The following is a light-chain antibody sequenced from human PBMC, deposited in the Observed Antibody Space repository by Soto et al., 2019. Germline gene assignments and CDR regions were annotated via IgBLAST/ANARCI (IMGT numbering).Light chain of an antibody. V-gene: IGKV1-39*01. J-gene: IGKJ2*01. CDR1: QRVSFY. CDR3: QQSYDTTPYT. CDR2: AAT. Sequence: DIQMTQSPSSLSASVGDRVTITCRASQRVSFYLNWYQQKPGKAPKLLIYAATSLQSGVPSRFSGSGSETEFTLTTSGLQPEDFATYYCQQSYDTTPYTFAQGTKLEVK.